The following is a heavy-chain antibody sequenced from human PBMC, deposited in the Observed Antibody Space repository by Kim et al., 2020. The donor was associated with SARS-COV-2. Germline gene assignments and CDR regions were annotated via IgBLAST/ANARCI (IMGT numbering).Heavy chain of an antibody. CDR2: INHSGST. CDR1: GGSFSGYY. Sequence: SETLSLTCAVYGGSFSGYYWSWIRQPPGKGLEWIGEINHSGSTNYNPSLKSRVTISVDTSKNQFSLKLSSVTAADTAVYYCAVLLAAPLWVPAALRSYYYGMDVWGQGTTVTVSS. CDR3: AVLLAAPLWVPAALRSYYYGMDV. V-gene: IGHV4-34*01. J-gene: IGHJ6*02. D-gene: IGHD2-2*01.